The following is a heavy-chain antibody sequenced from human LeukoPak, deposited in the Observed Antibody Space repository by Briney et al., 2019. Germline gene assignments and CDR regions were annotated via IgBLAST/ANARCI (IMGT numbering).Heavy chain of an antibody. CDR3: ARARQQLVWANWFDP. CDR1: VYTFSSYG. CDR2: ISAYNGKT. D-gene: IGHD6-13*01. J-gene: IGHJ5*02. Sequence: GASVTVSCKASVYTFSSYGISWVRQAPGQGLEWKGCISAYNGKTKYAQKHQGRVTMTTETSTSTAYMELRSLRSDDTAVYYCARARQQLVWANWFDPWGQGTLVTVSS. V-gene: IGHV1-18*01.